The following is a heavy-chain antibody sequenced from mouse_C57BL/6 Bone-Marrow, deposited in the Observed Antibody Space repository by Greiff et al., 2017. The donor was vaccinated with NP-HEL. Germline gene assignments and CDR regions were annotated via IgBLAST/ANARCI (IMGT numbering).Heavy chain of an antibody. CDR3: ARGALGYYFDY. D-gene: IGHD3-3*01. J-gene: IGHJ2*01. CDR2: IYPSSGNT. V-gene: IGHV1-81*01. CDR1: GYTFTSYG. Sequence: QVHVKQSGAELARPGASVKLSCKASGYTFTSYGISWVKQRTGQGLAWIGEIYPSSGNTYYNEKFKGKATLTADKSSSTASMELRSLTSEDSAVYFGARGALGYYFDYWGQGTTLTVSS.